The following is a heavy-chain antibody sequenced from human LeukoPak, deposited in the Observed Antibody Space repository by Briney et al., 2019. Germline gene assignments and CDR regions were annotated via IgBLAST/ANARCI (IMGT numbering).Heavy chain of an antibody. J-gene: IGHJ4*02. CDR3: AKDIGLIEYYFDY. CDR1: GFTFSSYS. Sequence: PGGSLRLSCAASGFTFSSYSMNWVRQAPGKGLEWVSSISSSSSYIYYADSVKGRFTISRDNAKNSLYLQMNSLRAEDTALYYCAKDIGLIEYYFDYWGQGTLVTVSS. D-gene: IGHD2-8*01. V-gene: IGHV3-21*04. CDR2: ISSSSSYI.